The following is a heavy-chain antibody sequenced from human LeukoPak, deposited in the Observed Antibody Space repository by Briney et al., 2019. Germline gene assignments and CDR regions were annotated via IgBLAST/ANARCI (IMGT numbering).Heavy chain of an antibody. Sequence: SDTLSLTCTVSGGSISSYYWSWIRQHPGKGLEWIGYIYYSGSTYYNPSPKSRVTISVDTSKIQFSLKLSSVTAADTAVYYCAREAGSIAAAGMFDYWGQGTLVTVSS. CDR2: IYYSGST. CDR1: GGSISSYY. D-gene: IGHD6-13*01. J-gene: IGHJ4*02. CDR3: AREAGSIAAAGMFDY. V-gene: IGHV4-59*06.